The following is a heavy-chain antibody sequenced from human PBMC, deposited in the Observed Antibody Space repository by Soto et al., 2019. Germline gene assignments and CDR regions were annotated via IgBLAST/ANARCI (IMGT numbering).Heavy chain of an antibody. CDR1: GYTFRNYG. J-gene: IGHJ4*02. D-gene: IGHD1-26*01. CDR3: ARERKWEPLPY. V-gene: IGHV1-18*04. CDR2: VSAYNRNT. Sequence: ASVKVSCKAFGYTFRNYGVTWVRQAPGQGLEWMGWVSAYNRNTVYAQKFEDRVTMTTDTSSSTVYMELRSLRPDDTAIYFCARERKWEPLPYWGQGTLVTVSS.